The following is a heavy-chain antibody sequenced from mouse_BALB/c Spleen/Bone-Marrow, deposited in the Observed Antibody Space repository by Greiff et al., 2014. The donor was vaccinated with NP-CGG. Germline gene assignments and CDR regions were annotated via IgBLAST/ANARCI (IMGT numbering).Heavy chain of an antibody. D-gene: IGHD1-1*01. J-gene: IGHJ4*01. Sequence: DLVKPGASVKLSCKASGYTFTSYWINWIKQRPGQGLEWIGRIAPGNGSTYYDEMFKGKATLTVDTSSSTAYIQLSSLPSEDSAVYFCARSYYGRAMDYWGQGTSVTVSS. CDR1: GYTFTSYW. CDR2: IAPGNGST. CDR3: ARSYYGRAMDY. V-gene: IGHV1S41*01.